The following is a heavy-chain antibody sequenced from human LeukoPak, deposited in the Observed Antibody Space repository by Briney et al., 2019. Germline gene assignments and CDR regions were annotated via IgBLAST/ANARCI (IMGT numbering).Heavy chain of an antibody. CDR1: GGSLSGYY. D-gene: IGHD2-15*01. CDR3: ASMSGGGRY. J-gene: IGHJ4*02. V-gene: IGHV4-34*01. Sequence: PSETLSLTCAVYGGSLSGYYWSWIRQPPGKGLEWIGEINHSGSTNYNPSLKSRVTISVDTSKNQFSLKLSSVTAADTAVYYCASMSGGGRYWGQGTLVTVSS. CDR2: INHSGST.